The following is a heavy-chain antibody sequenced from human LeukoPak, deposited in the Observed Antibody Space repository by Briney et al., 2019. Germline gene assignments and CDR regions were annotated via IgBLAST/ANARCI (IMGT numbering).Heavy chain of an antibody. CDR1: GYTFTNYW. V-gene: IGHV5-51*01. Sequence: GESLKISCKGSGYTFTNYWIGWVRQMPGKGLEWMGMIYPGDSDTRYSPSFQGHVTISVDKSITTAYLQWSSLKASDTAMYYRARHIGLTTRYFDYWGQGTLVTVSS. J-gene: IGHJ4*02. D-gene: IGHD4/OR15-4a*01. CDR2: IYPGDSDT. CDR3: ARHIGLTTRYFDY.